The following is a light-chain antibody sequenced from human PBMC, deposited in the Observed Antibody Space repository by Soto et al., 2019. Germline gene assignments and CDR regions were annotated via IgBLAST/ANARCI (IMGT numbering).Light chain of an antibody. CDR3: QQYGSS. CDR2: GAS. J-gene: IGKJ4*01. CDR1: QSVSSSY. V-gene: IGKV3-20*01. Sequence: EIVLTQSPGTLSLSPGERVTLSCRASQSVSSSYLAWYQQKPGQAPRLLIYGASSRATGIPDRFSGSGSGTDFTLTISRLEPEDFAVYYCQQYGSSFGGGTKVEIK.